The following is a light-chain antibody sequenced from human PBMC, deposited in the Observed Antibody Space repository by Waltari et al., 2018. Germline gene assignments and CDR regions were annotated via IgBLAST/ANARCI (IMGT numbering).Light chain of an antibody. CDR2: TTN. J-gene: IGLJ2*01. CDR3: ATWDDSLNGPV. Sequence: QSVLTQPPSASGTPGQRVTISCSGNSSNIGNNIVNWYQQLPGTAPKLLIYTTNQRPSGVPVRFSGSKSGTSASLAISGLRSEDEADYYCATWDDSLNGPVFGGGTKLTVL. V-gene: IGLV1-44*01. CDR1: SSNIGNNI.